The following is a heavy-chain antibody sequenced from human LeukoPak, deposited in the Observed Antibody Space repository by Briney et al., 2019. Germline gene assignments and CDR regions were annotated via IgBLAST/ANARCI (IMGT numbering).Heavy chain of an antibody. CDR1: GYTFTSYD. J-gene: IGHJ4*02. V-gene: IGHV1-8*01. CDR2: MNPNSGNT. Sequence: ASVKVSCKTSGYTFTSYDINWVRQATGQGLEWMGWMNPNSGNTGYAQKFQGRVTMTRNTSISTAYMELSSLRSEDTAVYYCACSIATEVGFDYWGQGTLVTVSS. D-gene: IGHD6-25*01. CDR3: ACSIATEVGFDY.